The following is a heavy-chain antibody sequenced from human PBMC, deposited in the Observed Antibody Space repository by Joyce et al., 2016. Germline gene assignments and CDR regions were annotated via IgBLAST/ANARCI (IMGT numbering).Heavy chain of an antibody. D-gene: IGHD6-13*01. V-gene: IGHV1-2*02. Sequence: QVQLVQSGVEVRKPGASVKVSCKPSGYTFNAYFIHWVRQAPGQGFEWMGWINPNIGRTNIDQKFQDRVTLTRDTSISTAYMELSSLRSDDTAVYYCARGGLAATESWDFWGQGTLVTVSS. CDR2: INPNIGRT. J-gene: IGHJ4*02. CDR1: GYTFNAYF. CDR3: ARGGLAATESWDF.